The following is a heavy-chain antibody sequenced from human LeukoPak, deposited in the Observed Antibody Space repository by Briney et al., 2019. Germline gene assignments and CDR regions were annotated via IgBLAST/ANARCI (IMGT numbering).Heavy chain of an antibody. CDR3: ARDLLRFLEWLYTTYYYYGMDV. Sequence: PGGSLRLSCAASGFTFSSYAMHWVRQAPGKGLEWVAVISYDGSNKYYADSVKGRFTISRDNSKNTLYLQMNSLRAEDTAVHYCARDLLRFLEWLYTTYYYYGMDVWGQGTTVTVSS. CDR2: ISYDGSNK. D-gene: IGHD3-3*01. V-gene: IGHV3-30-3*01. J-gene: IGHJ6*02. CDR1: GFTFSSYA.